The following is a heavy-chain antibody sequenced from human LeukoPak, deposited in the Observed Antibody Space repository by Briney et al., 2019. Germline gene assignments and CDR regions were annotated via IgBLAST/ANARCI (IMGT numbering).Heavy chain of an antibody. CDR3: ARGVGVSGTGAFDI. D-gene: IGHD3/OR15-3a*01. CDR1: GYTFTGYY. J-gene: IGHJ3*02. CDR2: INPNSGGT. Sequence: ASVKVSCKASGYTFTGYYMHWVRQAPGQGLEWMGWINPNSGGTNYAQKFQGRVTMTRDTSISTAYMELSRLRSDDTAVYYCARGVGVSGTGAFDIWGQGTMVTVSS. V-gene: IGHV1-2*02.